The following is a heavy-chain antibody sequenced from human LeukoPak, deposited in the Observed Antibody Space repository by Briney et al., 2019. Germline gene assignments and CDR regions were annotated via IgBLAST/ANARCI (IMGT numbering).Heavy chain of an antibody. V-gene: IGHV1-69*05. CDR3: ARVFARGGEISGSYYY. J-gene: IGHJ4*02. D-gene: IGHD1-26*01. Sequence: GASVKVSCKASGGTFSSYAISWLRQAPGQGLEWMGGIIPMFGTANYAQKFQGRVTITTDESTSTAYMELSSLGSEDTAMYYCARVFARGGEISGSYYYWGQGTLVTVSS. CDR1: GGTFSSYA. CDR2: IIPMFGTA.